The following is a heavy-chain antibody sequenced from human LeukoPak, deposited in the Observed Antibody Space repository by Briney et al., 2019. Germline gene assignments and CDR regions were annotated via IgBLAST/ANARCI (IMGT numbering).Heavy chain of an antibody. D-gene: IGHD1-26*01. Sequence: GGSLRLSCAASGFTFSSYWMYWVRQAPGKGLVWVSRINSDGSNTDYADSVKGRFTISRANAKYTLYLQMNRLRAEDTAVYYCARGGSPDYWGQGTLVSVST. CDR3: ARGGSPDY. CDR1: GFTFSSYW. V-gene: IGHV3-74*01. J-gene: IGHJ4*02. CDR2: INSDGSNT.